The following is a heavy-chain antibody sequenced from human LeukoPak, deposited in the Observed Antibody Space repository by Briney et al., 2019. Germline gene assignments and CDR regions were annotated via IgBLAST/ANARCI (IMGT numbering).Heavy chain of an antibody. D-gene: IGHD6-13*01. V-gene: IGHV3-23*01. J-gene: IGHJ4*02. Sequence: PGGSLRLSCAASGFTFSSYAMSWVRQAPGKGLEWVSAMSGSGGTTYYADSVKGRFGISRDNSKNTLYLQMSSLRIEDTALYYCAKVQQLATIYYFDYWGQGSLVTVSS. CDR3: AKVQQLATIYYFDY. CDR1: GFTFSSYA. CDR2: MSGSGGTT.